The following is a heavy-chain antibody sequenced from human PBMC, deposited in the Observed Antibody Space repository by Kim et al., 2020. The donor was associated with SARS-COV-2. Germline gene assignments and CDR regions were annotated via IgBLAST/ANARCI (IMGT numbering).Heavy chain of an antibody. V-gene: IGHV1-18*01. J-gene: IGHJ6*02. CDR2: ISAYNGNT. D-gene: IGHD6-19*01. CDR3: ARVTQYSSGWYEDYYYGMDV. Sequence: ASVKVSCKASGYTFTSYGISWVRQAPGQGLEWMGWISAYNGNTNYAQKLQGRVTMTTDTSTSTAYMELRSLRSDDTAVYYCARVTQYSSGWYEDYYYGMDVWGQGTTVTVSS. CDR1: GYTFTSYG.